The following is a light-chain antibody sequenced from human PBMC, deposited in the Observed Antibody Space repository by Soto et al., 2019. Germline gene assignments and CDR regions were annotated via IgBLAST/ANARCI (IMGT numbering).Light chain of an antibody. CDR3: CSYAGSSTYV. V-gene: IGLV2-23*02. CDR2: EVS. Sequence: LDQPGSVSGSRGRSITISCTGTSSDVGSYNLVSWYQQHPGKAPKLMIYEVSKRPSGVSNRFSGSKSGNTASLTISGLQAEDEADYYCCSYAGSSTYVFGTGTKVTVL. CDR1: SSDVGSYNL. J-gene: IGLJ1*01.